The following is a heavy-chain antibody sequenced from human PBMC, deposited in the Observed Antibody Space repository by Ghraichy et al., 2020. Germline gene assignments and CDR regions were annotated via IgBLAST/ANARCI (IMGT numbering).Heavy chain of an antibody. D-gene: IGHD2-2*02. V-gene: IGHV3-21*01. Sequence: GGSLRLSCAASGFTFSSYSMNWVRQAPGKGLEWVSSISSSSYIYYADSVKGRFTISRDNAKNSLYLQMNSLRAEDTAVYYCARAGIVVVPAAIYVDYYYGMDVWGQGTTVTVSS. CDR2: ISSSSYI. CDR1: GFTFSSYS. CDR3: ARAGIVVVPAAIYVDYYYGMDV. J-gene: IGHJ6*02.